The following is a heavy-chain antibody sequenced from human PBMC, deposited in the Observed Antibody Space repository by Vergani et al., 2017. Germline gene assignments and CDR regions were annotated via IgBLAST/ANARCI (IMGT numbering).Heavy chain of an antibody. CDR2: IKSDGSIT. V-gene: IGHV3-74*03. J-gene: IGHJ5*01. Sequence: DVHLAESGGGFFKPGGSLRLSCSASGYSFNSYWMHWVRHVPGKGLLWVSRIKSDGSITAYADTLKGRFTISIDNARNTLYRQMNSLRVEDTGVYYCARARCIETCYMSNWLDSWGQGTLVTVSS. D-gene: IGHD3-9*01. CDR3: ARARCIETCYMSNWLDS. CDR1: GYSFNSYW.